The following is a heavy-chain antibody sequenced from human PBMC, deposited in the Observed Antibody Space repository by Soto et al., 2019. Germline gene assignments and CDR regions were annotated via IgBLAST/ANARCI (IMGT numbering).Heavy chain of an antibody. CDR1: GGSISSGDYY. CDR3: ARNDYDYVWESPGGDAFDI. CDR2: IYNSGNT. Sequence: QVQLQESGPGLVKPSQTLSLTCTVSGGSISSGDYYWNWIRQPPGKGLEWIGFIYNSGNTYYNPSLKSRLTISLDTYKNQFSLKLTSVTAADTAVYYCARNDYDYVWESPGGDAFDIWGQGTLITVSS. J-gene: IGHJ3*02. D-gene: IGHD3-16*01. V-gene: IGHV4-30-4*01.